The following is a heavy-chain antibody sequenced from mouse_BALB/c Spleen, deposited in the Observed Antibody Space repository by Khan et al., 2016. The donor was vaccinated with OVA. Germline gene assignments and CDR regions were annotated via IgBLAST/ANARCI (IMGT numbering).Heavy chain of an antibody. V-gene: IGHV2-2*02. J-gene: IGHJ2*01. CDR3: ARNRNGYFDY. CDR1: GFSLTNYG. Sequence: QVRLQQSGPGLVQPSQSLSITCTVSGFSLTNYGVHWVRQSPGKGLEWLGMIWSGGSTDYNATFISRLSISKDTSKSQVFFKMNSLQANDTAIYFCARNRNGYFDYWGQGTTLTVSS. CDR2: IWSGGST. D-gene: IGHD1-1*02.